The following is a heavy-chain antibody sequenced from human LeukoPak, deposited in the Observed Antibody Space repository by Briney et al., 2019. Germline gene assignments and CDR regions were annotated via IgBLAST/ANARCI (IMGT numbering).Heavy chain of an antibody. Sequence: GGSLRLSCAASGFTFSSYSMNWVRQAPGKGLEWVSSISSSSSYIYYADSVKGRFTISRDNAKNSLYLQMNSLRAEDTAVYYCARAPTGSPGYFDYWGQGTLVTVSS. CDR2: ISSSSSYI. J-gene: IGHJ4*02. CDR1: GFTFSSYS. D-gene: IGHD3-9*01. CDR3: ARAPTGSPGYFDY. V-gene: IGHV3-21*01.